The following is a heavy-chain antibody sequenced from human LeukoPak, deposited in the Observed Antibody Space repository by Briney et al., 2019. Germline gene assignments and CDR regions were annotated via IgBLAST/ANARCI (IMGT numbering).Heavy chain of an antibody. CDR1: GSSISSYY. CDR3: ARGTYYYDSSGYYYDY. D-gene: IGHD3-22*01. Sequence: SETLSLTCTVSGSSISSYYWSWIRQPPGKGLEWIGYIYYSGSTNYNPSLKSRGTISVGTSKHQFSLKLSSVTAADTAVYYCARGTYYYDSSGYYYDYWGQGTLVTVSS. J-gene: IGHJ4*02. V-gene: IGHV4-59*01. CDR2: IYYSGST.